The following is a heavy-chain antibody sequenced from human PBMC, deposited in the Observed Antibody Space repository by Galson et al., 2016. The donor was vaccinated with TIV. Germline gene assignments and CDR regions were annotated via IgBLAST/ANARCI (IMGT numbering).Heavy chain of an antibody. V-gene: IGHV1-58*02. CDR2: IVVGSGYT. CDR1: GFTFKNSA. Sequence: SVKVSCKASGFTFKNSAMQWVRQARGQRLEWIGWIVVGSGYTNYAQKFQERVTITRDMSTSTAYMELSSLRSEDTAVYYGAADRRYYYDTSGLAGFDPWGQGTLVTVSS. J-gene: IGHJ5*02. D-gene: IGHD3-22*01. CDR3: AADRRYYYDTSGLAGFDP.